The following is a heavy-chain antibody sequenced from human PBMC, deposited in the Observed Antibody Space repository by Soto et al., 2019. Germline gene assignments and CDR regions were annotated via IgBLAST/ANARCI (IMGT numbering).Heavy chain of an antibody. CDR2: IYYSGST. CDR1: GGSISSGDYY. J-gene: IGHJ3*02. CDR3: ARGEVGRNAFDI. V-gene: IGHV4-30-4*01. Sequence: SETLSLTCTVSGGSISSGDYYWSWIRQPPGKGLEWIGYIYYSGSTYCNPSLQSRLTISVDTSTNQFSLKLSSVTVADTAMYYCARGEVGRNAFDIWGQGTMVTVSS. D-gene: IGHD2-2*01.